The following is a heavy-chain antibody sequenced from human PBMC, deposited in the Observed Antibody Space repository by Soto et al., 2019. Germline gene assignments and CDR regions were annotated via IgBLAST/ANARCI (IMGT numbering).Heavy chain of an antibody. V-gene: IGHV3-23*01. CDR1: GFTFSSYA. D-gene: IGHD3-3*01. CDR2: ISGSGGST. CDR3: AKIPFYDFWSGYYTY. J-gene: IGHJ4*02. Sequence: GGSLRLSCAASGFTFSSYAMSWVRQAPGKGLEWVSAISGSGGSTYYADSVKGRFTISRDNSKNTLYLQMNSLRAEDTAVYYCAKIPFYDFWSGYYTYRGQGTLVTVSS.